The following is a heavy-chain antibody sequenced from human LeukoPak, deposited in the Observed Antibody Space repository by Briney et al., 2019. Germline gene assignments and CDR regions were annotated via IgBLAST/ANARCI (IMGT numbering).Heavy chain of an antibody. V-gene: IGHV4-4*07. CDR1: GGSISRYY. CDR3: ARDRDLRPHISFDI. CDR2: IYASGSSGNT. Sequence: SETLSLTCTVSGGSISRYYWSWIRQSAGKGLELIGRIYASGSSGNTKYNPSLKSRVTISLDTSKNRFSLKVNSVTAADTAVYYCARDRDLRPHISFDIWGQGTLVTVSP. J-gene: IGHJ3*02. D-gene: IGHD2-21*01.